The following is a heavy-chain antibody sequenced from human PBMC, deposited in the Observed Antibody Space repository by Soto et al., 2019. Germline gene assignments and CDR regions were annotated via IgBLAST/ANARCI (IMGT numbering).Heavy chain of an antibody. J-gene: IGHJ5*02. V-gene: IGHV1-58*01. CDR1: GFTFISSA. CDR3: AADPYNWNYSFDP. Sequence: SVKVSCKASGFTFISSAVQWVRQARGQRLEWIGWIVVGSGNTNYAQKFQERVTITRDMSTGTAYMELSSLRSEDTAVYYCAADPYNWNYSFDPWGQGTLVTVSS. CDR2: IVVGSGNT. D-gene: IGHD1-20*01.